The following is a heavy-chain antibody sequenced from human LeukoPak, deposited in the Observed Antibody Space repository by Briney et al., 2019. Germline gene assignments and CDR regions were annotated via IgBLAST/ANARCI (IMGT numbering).Heavy chain of an antibody. CDR3: ARVPTYYYDSSGYSDY. Sequence: ASVKVSCKASGGTFSSYAISWVRQAPGQGLEWMGWISAYNGNTNYAQKLQGRVTMTTDTSTSTAHMELRSLRSDDTAVYYCARVPTYYYDSSGYSDYWGQGTLVTVSS. CDR2: ISAYNGNT. D-gene: IGHD3-22*01. CDR1: GGTFSSYA. V-gene: IGHV1-18*01. J-gene: IGHJ4*02.